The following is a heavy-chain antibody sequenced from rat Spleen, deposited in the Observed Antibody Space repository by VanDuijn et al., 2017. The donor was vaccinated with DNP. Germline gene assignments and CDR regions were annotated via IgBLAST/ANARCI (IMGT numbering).Heavy chain of an antibody. D-gene: IGHD1-4*01. V-gene: IGHV5S10*01. J-gene: IGHJ2*01. CDR2: IIYDGSST. Sequence: EVQLVESGGGLVQPGRSLKLSCAASGFTFSDYNMAWVRQAPKKGLEWVATIIYDGSSTYYRDSVKGRFTISRDNAKSTLYLQMDSLRSEDTATYYCASRPPPTRGPFDYWGPGVMVTVSS. CDR1: GFTFSDYN. CDR3: ASRPPPTRGPFDY.